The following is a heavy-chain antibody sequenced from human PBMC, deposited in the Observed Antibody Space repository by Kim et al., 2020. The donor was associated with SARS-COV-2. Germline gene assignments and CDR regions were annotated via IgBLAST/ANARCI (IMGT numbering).Heavy chain of an antibody. CDR1: GYTFTGYY. CDR2: INPNSGGT. CDR3: ASDSSSWYGTRHFTFDY. D-gene: IGHD6-13*01. J-gene: IGHJ4*02. Sequence: ASVKVSCKASGYTFTGYYMHWVRQAPGQGLEWMGWINPNSGGTNYAQKFQGRVTMTRDTSISTAYMELSRLRSDDTAVYYCASDSSSWYGTRHFTFDYWGQGTLVTVSS. V-gene: IGHV1-2*02.